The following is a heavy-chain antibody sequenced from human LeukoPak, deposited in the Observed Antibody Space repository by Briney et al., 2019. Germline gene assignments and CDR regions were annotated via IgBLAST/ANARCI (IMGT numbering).Heavy chain of an antibody. CDR3: ARVDRPYYYDSSGYYGDAFDI. CDR1: VGSFSGYY. J-gene: IGHJ3*02. D-gene: IGHD3-22*01. V-gene: IGHV4-34*01. CDR2: IYYSGST. Sequence: SETLSLTCAVYVGSFSGYYWSWIRQPPGKGLEWIGSIYYSGSTYYNPSLKSRVTISVDTSKNQFSLKLSSVTAADTAVYYCARVDRPYYYDSSGYYGDAFDIWGQGTMVTVSS.